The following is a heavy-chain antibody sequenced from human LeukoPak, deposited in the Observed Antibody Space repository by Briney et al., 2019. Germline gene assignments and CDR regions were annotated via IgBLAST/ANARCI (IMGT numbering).Heavy chain of an antibody. V-gene: IGHV4-59*12. CDR2: IYYSGST. D-gene: IGHD3-3*01. CDR3: ARVKYYDFWSGLFDAFDI. CDR1: GGSIGTYS. J-gene: IGHJ3*02. Sequence: SETLSLTCTVSGGSIGTYSWNWIRQPPGKGLEWIGYIYYSGSTYYNPSLKSRVTISVDTSKNQFSLKLSSVTAADTAVYYCARVKYYDFWSGLFDAFDIWGQGTMVTVSS.